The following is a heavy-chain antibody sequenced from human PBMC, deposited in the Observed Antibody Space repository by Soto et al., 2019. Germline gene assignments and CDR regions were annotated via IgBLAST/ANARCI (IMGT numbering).Heavy chain of an antibody. Sequence: GESLKISCKGSGYSFTSYWISWVRQMPGKGLEWMGRIDPSDSYTNYSPSFQGHVTISADKSISTAYLQWSSLKASDTAMYYCATQPTVTTPYDDYWGQGTLVTVSS. V-gene: IGHV5-10-1*01. CDR1: GYSFTSYW. J-gene: IGHJ4*02. CDR3: ATQPTVTTPYDDY. CDR2: IDPSDSYT. D-gene: IGHD4-17*01.